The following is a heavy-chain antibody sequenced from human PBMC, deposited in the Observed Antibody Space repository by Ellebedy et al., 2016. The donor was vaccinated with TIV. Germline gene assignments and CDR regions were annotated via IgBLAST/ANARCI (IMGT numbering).Heavy chain of an antibody. CDR3: ATRRVGAIYYYYYGMDV. V-gene: IGHV1-24*01. J-gene: IGHJ6*02. CDR1: GFTFSSYA. D-gene: IGHD1-26*01. Sequence: GESLKISCAASGFTFSSYAMSWVRQAPGKGLEWMGGFDPEDGETIYAQKFQGRVTMTEDTSTDTAYMELSSLRSEDTAVYYCATRRVGAIYYYYYGMDVWGQGTTVTVSS. CDR2: FDPEDGET.